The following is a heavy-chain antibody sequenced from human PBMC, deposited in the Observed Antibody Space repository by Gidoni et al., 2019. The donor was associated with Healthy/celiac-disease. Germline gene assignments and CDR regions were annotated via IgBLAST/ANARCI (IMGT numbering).Heavy chain of an antibody. Sequence: QVQLVQSGAEVKKPGASVKVSCKVSGYTLTELSMHWVRQAPGKGLEWMGGFDPEDGETIYAQKFQGRVTMTEDTSTDTAYMELSSLRSEDTAVYYCATSSYGVVPAAIPPPNWFDPWGQGTLVTVSS. D-gene: IGHD2-2*02. CDR1: GYTLTELS. CDR3: ATSSYGVVPAAIPPPNWFDP. CDR2: FDPEDGET. J-gene: IGHJ5*02. V-gene: IGHV1-24*01.